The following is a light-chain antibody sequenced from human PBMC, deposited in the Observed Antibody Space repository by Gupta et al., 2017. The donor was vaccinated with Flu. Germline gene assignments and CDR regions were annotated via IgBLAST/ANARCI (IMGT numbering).Light chain of an antibody. J-gene: IGKJ4*01. CDR2: GAS. CDR3: QQYNNWPRT. CDR1: QSVSSN. Sequence: EIVITQSPATLSGSPGERATLSCRASQSVSSNLAWYQQKPGQAPRLLIYGASTRATGIPARFSGSGSGTEFTLTISSLQSEDFAVYYCQQYNNWPRTFGGGTKVEIK. V-gene: IGKV3-15*01.